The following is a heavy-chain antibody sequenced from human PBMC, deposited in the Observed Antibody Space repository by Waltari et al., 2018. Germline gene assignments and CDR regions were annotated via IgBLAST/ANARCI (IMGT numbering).Heavy chain of an antibody. D-gene: IGHD3-10*01. J-gene: IGHJ4*02. CDR2: IYYGGSS. CDR1: GGSISRSSYY. Sequence: QLQLQESGPGLVKPSETLSLTCTVSGGSISRSSYYWAWIRQTPATGLEWFGNIYYGGSSYSNPSLKGRVTISVDTFKNQFSLKVNSVTAADTAVYFCARLDSPMVRGVLFDYWGRGSLVTVSS. CDR3: ARLDSPMVRGVLFDY. V-gene: IGHV4-39*01.